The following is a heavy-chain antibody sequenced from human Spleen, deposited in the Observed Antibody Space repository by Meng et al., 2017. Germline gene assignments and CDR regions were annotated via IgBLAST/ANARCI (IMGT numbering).Heavy chain of an antibody. V-gene: IGHV1-2*06. D-gene: IGHD6-6*01. CDR2: INPNSGGT. Sequence: VQSGAGGEEPEASEMVACKVAGYTLTGYDMQWVRQAPGQGLEWMGRINPNSGGTNYAQKFQGRVTMTRDTSISTAYMELSRLRSDDTAVYYCARQYSSSLRIFDYWGQGTLVTVSS. CDR1: GYTLTGYD. J-gene: IGHJ4*02. CDR3: ARQYSSSLRIFDY.